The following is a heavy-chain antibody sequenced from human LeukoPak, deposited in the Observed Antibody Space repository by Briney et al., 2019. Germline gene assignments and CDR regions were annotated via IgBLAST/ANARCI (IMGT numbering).Heavy chain of an antibody. CDR1: GNYW. J-gene: IGHJ4*02. CDR3: VSFYETY. CDR2: INSDGSWT. D-gene: IGHD2/OR15-2a*01. Sequence: GGSLKLSCAASGNYWMHWVRQVPGKGLVWVSHINSDGSWTSYADSVKGRFTISKDNAKNTVYLQMNSLRAEDTAVYYCVSFYETYWGRGTLVTVSS. V-gene: IGHV3-74*01.